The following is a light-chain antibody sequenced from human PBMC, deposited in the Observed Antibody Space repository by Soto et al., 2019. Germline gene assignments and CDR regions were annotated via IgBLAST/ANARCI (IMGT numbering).Light chain of an antibody. CDR1: SNDVGGHKY. Sequence: QSALTQPPSASGSPGQSVTLSCTGTSNDVGGHKYVSWYQYHPGKAPKLIIYDVTKRPSGVPARFSGSKSGNTASLTVSGLQAEDEAIYFCSSYAGGRAGVLGGGTKVTVL. V-gene: IGLV2-8*01. CDR3: SSYAGGRAGV. CDR2: DVT. J-gene: IGLJ3*02.